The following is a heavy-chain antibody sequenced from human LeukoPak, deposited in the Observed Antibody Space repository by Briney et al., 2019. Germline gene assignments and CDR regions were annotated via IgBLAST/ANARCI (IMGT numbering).Heavy chain of an antibody. CDR3: ARGSDPLEWLFTWVSDSAGGYYYMDV. CDR2: ISYSGST. Sequence: SETLSLTCTVSGDSISSRSYYWGWIRQPPRKGLEWIGSISYSGSTYNNPSLKSRVTILVDTSKNQIFLKLSSVAAADTAVYYCARGSDPLEWLFTWVSDSAGGYYYMDVWGKGTTVTVSS. D-gene: IGHD3-3*01. V-gene: IGHV4-39*07. CDR1: GDSISSRSYY. J-gene: IGHJ6*03.